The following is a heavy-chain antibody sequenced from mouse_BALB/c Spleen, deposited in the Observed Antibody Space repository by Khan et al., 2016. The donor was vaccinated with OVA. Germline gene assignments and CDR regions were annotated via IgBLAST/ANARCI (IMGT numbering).Heavy chain of an antibody. V-gene: IGHV2-9*02. CDR1: GFSLTSYG. Sequence: VQLQESGPGLVAPSQSLSITCTVSGFSLTSYGIHWVRQPPGKSLEWLGIIWAGGSTNYNSALMSRLSISKDNSRSQVFLKMNSLQTDDTAMYFCARNRESDYFDYWGQGTTRTVSS. J-gene: IGHJ2*01. CDR2: IWAGGST. CDR3: ARNRESDYFDY.